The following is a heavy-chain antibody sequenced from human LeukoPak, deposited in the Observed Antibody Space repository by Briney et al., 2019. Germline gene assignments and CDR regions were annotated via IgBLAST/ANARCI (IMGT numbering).Heavy chain of an antibody. D-gene: IGHD3-3*01. CDR2: IRSKANTYAT. CDR3: TSPPPYYDFWSGYYMDV. Sequence: GGSLRLSCAASGFTFSGSAMHWVRQASGKGLEWVGRIRSKANTYATAYAASVKGRFTISRDDSKNTAYLQMNSLKTEDTAVYYCTSPPPYYDFWSGYYMDVWGKGTTVTVSS. CDR1: GFTFSGSA. V-gene: IGHV3-73*01. J-gene: IGHJ6*03.